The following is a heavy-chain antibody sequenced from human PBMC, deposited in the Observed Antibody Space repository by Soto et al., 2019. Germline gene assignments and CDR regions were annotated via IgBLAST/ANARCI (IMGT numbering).Heavy chain of an antibody. Sequence: GGSLRLSCAASGFTFSSYAMSWVRQAPGKGLEWVSAISGSGGSTYYADSVKGRFTISRDNSKNTLYLQMNSLRAEDTAVYYCAKRPAGYYDILTGYYNEFMYYFDYWGKGTLVTVSS. D-gene: IGHD3-9*01. CDR1: GFTFSSYA. CDR2: ISGSGGST. J-gene: IGHJ4*02. V-gene: IGHV3-23*01. CDR3: AKRPAGYYDILTGYYNEFMYYFDY.